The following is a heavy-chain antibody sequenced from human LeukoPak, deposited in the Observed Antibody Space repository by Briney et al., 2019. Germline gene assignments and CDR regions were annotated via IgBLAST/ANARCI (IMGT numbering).Heavy chain of an antibody. V-gene: IGHV3-9*01. D-gene: IGHD6-13*01. J-gene: IGHJ4*02. CDR3: AKDVDFVWGAAAGTFDY. CDR1: GFTFSSYA. Sequence: PGGSLRLSCAASGFTFSSYAMHWVRQAPGKGLEWVSGISWNSGSIGYADSVKGRFTISRDNAKNSLYLQMNSLRAEDTALYYCAKDVDFVWGAAAGTFDYWGQGTLVTVSS. CDR2: ISWNSGSI.